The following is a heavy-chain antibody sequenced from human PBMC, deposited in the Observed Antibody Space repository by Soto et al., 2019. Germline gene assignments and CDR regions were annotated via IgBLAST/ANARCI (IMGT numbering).Heavy chain of an antibody. D-gene: IGHD2-2*01. CDR2: IIPIFGTA. Sequence: QVQLVQSGAEVKKPGSSVKGSCKASGGTFSGYAISWVRQAPGQGLEWMGGIIPIFGTADYAQKFQGRVTITADESTSTAYMELSSLRSEDTAVYYCASHSSLRGYCISTSCYGYYYGMDVWGQGTTVTVSS. V-gene: IGHV1-69*12. CDR1: GGTFSGYA. CDR3: ASHSSLRGYCISTSCYGYYYGMDV. J-gene: IGHJ6*02.